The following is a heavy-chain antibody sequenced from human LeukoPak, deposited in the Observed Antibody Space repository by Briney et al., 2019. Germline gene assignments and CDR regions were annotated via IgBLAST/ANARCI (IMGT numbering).Heavy chain of an antibody. Sequence: ASVKVSCKASGYTFTSYHLHWVRQAPGQGLEWMGISNPRSGDTRYAQRFQGRVTMTRDTSTSTIYMELSSLRSEDTAVYYCARDGGGDDYGDYFDYWGQETLVTVSS. CDR2: SNPRSGDT. CDR3: ARDGGGDDYGDYFDY. D-gene: IGHD4/OR15-4a*01. CDR1: GYTFTSYH. V-gene: IGHV1-46*01. J-gene: IGHJ4*02.